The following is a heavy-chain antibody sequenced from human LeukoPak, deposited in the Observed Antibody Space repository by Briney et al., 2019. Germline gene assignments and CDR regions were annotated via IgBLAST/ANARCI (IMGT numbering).Heavy chain of an antibody. CDR1: GFTFSGYA. V-gene: IGHV3-64*01. D-gene: IGHD3-3*01. J-gene: IGHJ6*03. Sequence: GGSLRLSCAASGFTFSGYAMHWVRQAPGKGLEYVSAISSNGGITYYANSVEGRFTISRDNSKNTLYLQMGSLRAEDMAVYYCARSGWSGYLYYYYYMDVWGKGTTVTVSS. CDR3: ARSGWSGYLYYYYYMDV. CDR2: ISSNGGIT.